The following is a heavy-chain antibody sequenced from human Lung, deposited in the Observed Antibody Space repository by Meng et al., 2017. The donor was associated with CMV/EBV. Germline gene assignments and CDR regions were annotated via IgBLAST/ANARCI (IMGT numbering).Heavy chain of an antibody. J-gene: IGHJ6*02. V-gene: IGHV1-46*01. CDR1: GYTFTSYY. CDR2: INPSGGST. Sequence: ASVXVSXKASGYTFTSYYMHWVRQAPGQGLEWMGIINPSGGSTSYAKKFQGRVTMNRDTSTSTVYMELSSLRSEDTAVYYCARDRLGVNTVMDVWGQGSTVTVSS. CDR3: ARDRLGVNTVMDV. D-gene: IGHD4-11*01.